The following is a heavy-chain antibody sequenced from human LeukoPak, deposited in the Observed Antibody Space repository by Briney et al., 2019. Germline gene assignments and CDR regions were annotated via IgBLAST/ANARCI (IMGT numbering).Heavy chain of an antibody. V-gene: IGHV1-3*03. CDR3: ARGTRYSYGYDYYYMDV. J-gene: IGHJ6*03. Sequence: ASVKVSCKASGYTFTGYYMHWVRQAPGQRLEWMGWINAGNGNTKYSQEFQGRVTITRDTSASTAYMELSSLRSEDMAVYYCARGTRYSYGYDYYYMDVWGKGTTVTVSS. CDR1: GYTFTGYY. CDR2: INAGNGNT. D-gene: IGHD5-18*01.